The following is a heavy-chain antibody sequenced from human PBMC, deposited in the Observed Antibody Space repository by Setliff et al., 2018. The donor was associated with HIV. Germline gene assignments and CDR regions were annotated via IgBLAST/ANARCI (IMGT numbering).Heavy chain of an antibody. Sequence: GGSLRLSCAASGFTFSAYSMNWVRQAPGKGLEWISYISSSGVMYYADSVRGRFTISRDNGKNSLYRQMNSLRAEDTAVYYCAKHFLLWSNAFHIWGQGTMVTVSS. CDR2: ISSSGVM. D-gene: IGHD2-21*01. CDR1: GFTFSAYS. V-gene: IGHV3-48*01. J-gene: IGHJ3*02. CDR3: AKHFLLWSNAFHI.